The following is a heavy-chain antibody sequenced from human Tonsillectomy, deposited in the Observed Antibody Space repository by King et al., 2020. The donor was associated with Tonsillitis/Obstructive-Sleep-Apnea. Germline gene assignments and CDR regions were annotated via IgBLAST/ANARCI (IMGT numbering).Heavy chain of an antibody. J-gene: IGHJ5*02. CDR1: GFSLSTRGVG. CDR3: VYSGHCNITSCHSWFAP. D-gene: IGHD2-2*03. CDR2: IYWDDDE. Sequence: FTLKEPGPTLVKPTQTLTLTCTFSGFSLSTRGVGVGWVRQPPGKALEWLALIYWDDDERYNPSLKSRLTITKDTSKNQVVLTMTNVDPVDTATYFCVYSGHCNITSCHSWFAPWGQGTLVTVSS. V-gene: IGHV2-5*02.